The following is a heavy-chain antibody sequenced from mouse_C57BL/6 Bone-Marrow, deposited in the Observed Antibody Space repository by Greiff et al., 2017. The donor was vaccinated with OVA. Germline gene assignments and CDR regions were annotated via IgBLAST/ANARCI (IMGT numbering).Heavy chain of an antibody. CDR1: GFTFSSYA. Sequence: EVQVVESGEGLVKPGGSLKLSCAASGFTFSSYAMSWVRQTPEKRLEWVAYISSGGDYIYYADTVKGRFTISRDNARNTLYLQMSSLKSEDTAMYYCTRRAYINYAMDYWGQGTSVPVSS. J-gene: IGHJ4*01. CDR3: TRRAYINYAMDY. D-gene: IGHD3-3*01. CDR2: ISSGGDYI. V-gene: IGHV5-9-1*02.